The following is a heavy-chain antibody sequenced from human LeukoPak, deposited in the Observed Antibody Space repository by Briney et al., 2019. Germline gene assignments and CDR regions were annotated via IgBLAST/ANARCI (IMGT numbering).Heavy chain of an antibody. CDR2: MSPNSRNT. D-gene: IGHD7-27*01. Sequence: ASVKVPCKASGYTFTSYDINWVRQATGQGLEWMGWMSPNSRNTGYAQKFQGRVTMTRSTSMSTAYMELSSLRSEDTAVYYCVRGPPNWGYDYWGQGTLVTVSS. CDR3: VRGPPNWGYDY. V-gene: IGHV1-8*01. J-gene: IGHJ4*02. CDR1: GYTFTSYD.